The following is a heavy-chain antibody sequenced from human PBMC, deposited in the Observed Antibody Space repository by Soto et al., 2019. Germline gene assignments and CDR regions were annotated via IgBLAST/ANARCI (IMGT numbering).Heavy chain of an antibody. V-gene: IGHV3-23*01. J-gene: IGHJ4*02. CDR1: VVTFSSDA. CDR2: ISGSATNT. Sequence: GARRLACSSCVVTFSSDAMSWFGEPPGNGLEWVSGISGSATNTCDADSGKGRFTISRDDSKSTLYLQMNSLRAEDTAIYYCAKRSSYSIGWYFDYWGQGTLVTVSS. D-gene: IGHD6-19*01. CDR3: AKRSSYSIGWYFDY.